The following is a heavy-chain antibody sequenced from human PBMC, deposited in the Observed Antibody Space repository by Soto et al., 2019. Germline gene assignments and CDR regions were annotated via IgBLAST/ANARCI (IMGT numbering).Heavy chain of an antibody. J-gene: IGHJ4*02. CDR3: ARLRKGSSYDYFDY. CDR2: ISAYNGNT. V-gene: IGHV1-18*01. D-gene: IGHD6-6*01. CDR1: GYTFTSYG. Sequence: ASVKVSCKASGYTFTSYGISWVRQAPGQGLEWMGWISAYNGNTNYAQKLQGRVTMTTDTSTSTAYMELRSLRSDDTAVYYCARLRKGSSYDYFDYWGQGSLVTVSS.